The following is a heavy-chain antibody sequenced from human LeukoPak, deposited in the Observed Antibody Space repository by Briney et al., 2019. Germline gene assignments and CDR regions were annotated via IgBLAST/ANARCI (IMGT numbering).Heavy chain of an antibody. CDR3: ARHTLVGARNAFDI. D-gene: IGHD1-26*01. CDR2: MYYSGNT. CDR1: GGSISSYY. J-gene: IGHJ3*02. V-gene: IGHV4-59*08. Sequence: PSETLSLTCNVSGGSISSYYWSWIRQPPGKGLEWIGYMYYSGNTNYNPSLKSRVTTSVDSSKNQFSPKLSSVTAADTAVYYCARHTLVGARNAFDIWGQGTMVTVSS.